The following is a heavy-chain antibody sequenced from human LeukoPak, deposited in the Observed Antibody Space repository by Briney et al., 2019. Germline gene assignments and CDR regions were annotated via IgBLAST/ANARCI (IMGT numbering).Heavy chain of an antibody. V-gene: IGHV1-2*02. J-gene: IGHJ5*01. CDR1: GYTFTGYY. CDR2: MNPNSGDT. Sequence: GASVKVSCKASGYTFTGYYMHWVRQAPGQGLEWMGWMNPNSGDTGYAQKFQGRVTMTRDTSISTAYMELSSLKSDDTAVFYCARTGMGGNVWIDSWGQGTLVSVSS. D-gene: IGHD1-26*01. CDR3: ARTGMGGNVWIDS.